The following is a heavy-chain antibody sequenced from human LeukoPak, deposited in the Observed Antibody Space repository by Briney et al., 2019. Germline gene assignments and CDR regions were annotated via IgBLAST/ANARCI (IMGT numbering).Heavy chain of an antibody. V-gene: IGHV3-21*06. CDR1: GFTFKNYG. D-gene: IGHD1-1*01. Sequence: PGGSLRLSCAASGFTFKNYGMNWVRQAPGKGLEWVSSISSGGTYIDNADSVKGRFTISRDNAKNSLYLEMNSLRAEDTAVYYCARSKGGAQREYGMDVWGQGTTVTVSS. CDR3: ARSKGGAQREYGMDV. CDR2: ISSGGTYI. J-gene: IGHJ6*02.